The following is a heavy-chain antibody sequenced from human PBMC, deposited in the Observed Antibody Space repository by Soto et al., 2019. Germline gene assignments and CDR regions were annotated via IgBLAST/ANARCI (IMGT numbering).Heavy chain of an antibody. V-gene: IGHV3-30*18. CDR2: ISYDGSNK. D-gene: IGHD6-13*01. Sequence: HPGGSLRLSCAASGFTFSSYGMHWVRQAPGKGLEWVAVISYDGSNKYYADSVKGRFTISRDNSKNTLYLQMNSLRAEDTAVYYCANVQQLSRAAVDYWGQGTLVTVSS. CDR3: ANVQQLSRAAVDY. J-gene: IGHJ4*02. CDR1: GFTFSSYG.